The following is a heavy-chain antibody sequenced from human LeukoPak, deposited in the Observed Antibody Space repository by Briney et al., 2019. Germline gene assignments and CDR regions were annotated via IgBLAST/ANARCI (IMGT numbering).Heavy chain of an antibody. CDR2: IYTSGST. CDR3: ARDGLIRGGYYYYYMDV. D-gene: IGHD2-15*01. Sequence: SETLSLTCTVSSGSISSYYWSWIRQPAGKGLEWIGRIYTSGSTNYNPSLKSRVTMSVDTSKNQFSLKLSSVTAADTAVYYCARDGLIRGGYYYYYMDVWGKGTTVTISS. J-gene: IGHJ6*03. V-gene: IGHV4-4*07. CDR1: SGSISSYY.